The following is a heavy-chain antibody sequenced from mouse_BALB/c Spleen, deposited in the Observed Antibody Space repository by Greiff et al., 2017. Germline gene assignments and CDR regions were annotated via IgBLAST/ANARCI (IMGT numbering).Heavy chain of an antibody. J-gene: IGHJ4*01. V-gene: IGHV2-6-7*01. D-gene: IGHD1-2*01. CDR2: IWGDGST. CDR1: GFSLTSYG. CDR3: ARDVLFTTAPYAMDY. Sequence: VQLQQSGPGLVQPSQSLSITCTVSGFSLTSYGVNWVRQPPGKGLEWLGMIWGDGSTDYNSALKSRLSISKDNSKSQVFLKMNSLQTDDTARYYCARDVLFTTAPYAMDYWGQGTSVTVSS.